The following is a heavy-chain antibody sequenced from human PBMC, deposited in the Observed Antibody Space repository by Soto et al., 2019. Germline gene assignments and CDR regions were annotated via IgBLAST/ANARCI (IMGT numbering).Heavy chain of an antibody. D-gene: IGHD3-3*01. V-gene: IGHV1-3*05. J-gene: IGHJ1*01. CDR1: GYTFTSYA. CDR2: INAGNGNT. CDR3: ARVYGIWSDGYFQH. Sequence: QVQLVQSGAEEKKPGASVKVSCKASGYTFTSYAMHWVRQAPGQRLEWMGWINAGNGNTKYSQKFQGRVTITRDTSASTDYMELSSLRSEDTAVYYGARVYGIWSDGYFQHWGQGTLVTVSS.